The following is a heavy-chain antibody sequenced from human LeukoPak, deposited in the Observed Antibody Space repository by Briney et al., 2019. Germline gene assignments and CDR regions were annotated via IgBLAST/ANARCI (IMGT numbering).Heavy chain of an antibody. D-gene: IGHD3-22*01. CDR1: GGTFSSYA. CDR3: ARDRSPNYYDSSGYFDY. V-gene: IGHV1-69*04. CDR2: IIPILGIA. Sequence: SVKVFCKASGGTFSSYAISWVRQAPGQGLEWMGRIIPILGIANYAQKFQGRVTITADKSTSTAYMELSSLRSEDTAVYYCARDRSPNYYDSSGYFDYWGQGTLVTVSS. J-gene: IGHJ4*02.